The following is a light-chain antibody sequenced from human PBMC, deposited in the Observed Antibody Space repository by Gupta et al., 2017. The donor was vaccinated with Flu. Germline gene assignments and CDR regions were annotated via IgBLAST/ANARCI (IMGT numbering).Light chain of an antibody. CDR1: HDISRF. CDR3: QQYDNLPLT. CDR2: DAS. Sequence: DIQMTQSPSSLSASVGDRVTITCQASHDISRFLNWYQQKPGKAPKLLIFDASNLETGVPSRFSGSGFGTTFTFTISSLQPDDFATYYCQQYDNLPLTFGGGTKVKI. J-gene: IGKJ4*01. V-gene: IGKV1-33*01.